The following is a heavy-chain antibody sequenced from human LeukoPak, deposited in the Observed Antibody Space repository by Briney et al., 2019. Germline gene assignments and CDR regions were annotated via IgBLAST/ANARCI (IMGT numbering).Heavy chain of an antibody. CDR1: GYTFTGYY. V-gene: IGHV1-3*03. D-gene: IGHD3-22*01. CDR3: ARAHDSSGYYWDYFDY. Sequence: GASVKVSCKASGYTFTGYYMHWVRQAPGQRLEWMGWINAGNGNTKYSQEFQGRVTITRDTSASTAYMELSSLRSEDTAVYYCARAHDSSGYYWDYFDYWGQGTLVTVSS. CDR2: INAGNGNT. J-gene: IGHJ4*02.